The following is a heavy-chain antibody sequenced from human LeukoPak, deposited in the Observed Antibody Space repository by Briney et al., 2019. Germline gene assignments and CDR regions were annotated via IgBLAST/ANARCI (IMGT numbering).Heavy chain of an antibody. V-gene: IGHV3-23*01. Sequence: GGSLRLSCAASGFTFSSYAMSWVRQAPGKGLEWVSGILDSGYSTYYANSVKGRFTISRDNSNNTLYLQMNSLRAEDTAVYNCANYKRGSVFGVIKSGDYYYYMDVWGKGTTVTVSS. D-gene: IGHD3-3*01. J-gene: IGHJ6*03. CDR2: ILDSGYST. CDR1: GFTFSSYA. CDR3: ANYKRGSVFGVIKSGDYYYYMDV.